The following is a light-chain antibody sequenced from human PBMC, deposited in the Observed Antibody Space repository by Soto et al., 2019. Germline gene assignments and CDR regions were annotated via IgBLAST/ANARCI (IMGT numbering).Light chain of an antibody. V-gene: IGKV3-11*01. CDR2: DAS. CDR1: QSVFSS. Sequence: EIVLTQSPVTLSLSPGERATLSCRASQSVFSSLAWYQQKPGQAPRLLIYDASTRATAIPARFRGSGSGTDFTLTISSLEPEDFAVYYFHQSSNWPLTCGGGTKVEIK. CDR3: HQSSNWPLT. J-gene: IGKJ4*01.